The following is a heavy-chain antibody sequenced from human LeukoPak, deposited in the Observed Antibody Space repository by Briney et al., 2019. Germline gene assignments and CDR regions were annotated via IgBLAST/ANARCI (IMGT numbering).Heavy chain of an antibody. D-gene: IGHD3-3*01. CDR1: GYSISSGYY. CDR3: ARLVLRFLEWSHFDY. CDR2: IYHSGST. Sequence: SETLSLTCAVSGYSISSGYYWGWIRQPPGQGLEWIGSIYHSGSTYYNPSLKSRVTISVDTSKNQFSLKLSSVTAADTAVYYCARLVLRFLEWSHFDYWGQGTLVTVSS. J-gene: IGHJ4*02. V-gene: IGHV4-38-2*01.